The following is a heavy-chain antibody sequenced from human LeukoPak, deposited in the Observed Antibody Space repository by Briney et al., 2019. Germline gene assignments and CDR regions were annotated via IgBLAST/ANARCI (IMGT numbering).Heavy chain of an antibody. CDR1: GGSISSYY. D-gene: IGHD6-13*01. V-gene: IGHV4-59*01. CDR3: ARDVRIAAASHGMDV. J-gene: IGHJ6*02. Sequence: SETLSLTCTVSGGSISSYYWSWIRQPPGKGLGWIGYIYYSGSTNYNPSPKSRVTISVDTSKNQFSLKLSSVTAADTAVYYCARDVRIAAASHGMDVWGQGTTVTVSS. CDR2: IYYSGST.